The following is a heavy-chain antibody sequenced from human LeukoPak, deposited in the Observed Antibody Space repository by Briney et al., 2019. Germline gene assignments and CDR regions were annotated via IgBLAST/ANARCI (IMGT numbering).Heavy chain of an antibody. V-gene: IGHV3-30*03. J-gene: IGHJ4*01. CDR3: ARSELYYGSESYYHLDY. D-gene: IGHD3-10*01. CDR1: GFTFDFYA. CDR2: MSYDGRYR. Sequence: GGSLRLSCTTSGFTFDFYAMHWVRQAPGKGLEWVAVMSYDGRYRYYADSAKGRFTISRHNSKRTLYLEMSSLRPEDTALYYCARSELYYGSESYYHLDYWGHGNLVTVSS.